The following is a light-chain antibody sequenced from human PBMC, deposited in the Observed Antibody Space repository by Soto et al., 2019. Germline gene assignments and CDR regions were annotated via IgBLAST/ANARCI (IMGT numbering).Light chain of an antibody. Sequence: EVVLTQSPGTLSLSPGDGASLSCRASERVSGSYLAWYQQRPGQAPRLLSYSASSRAIGIPDRFSGSGSVTDFTLTISRLEPEDFAVYYCQQCGASPCTFGPGTKLEIK. V-gene: IGKV3-20*01. CDR2: SAS. CDR3: QQCGASPCT. CDR1: ERVSGSY. J-gene: IGKJ2*02.